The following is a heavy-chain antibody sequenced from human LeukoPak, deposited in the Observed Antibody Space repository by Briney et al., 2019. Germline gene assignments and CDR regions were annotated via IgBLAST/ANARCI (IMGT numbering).Heavy chain of an antibody. CDR3: ARWDIVVVPAAHYGMDV. Sequence: GGSLRLSCAASGFTFSSYSMNWVRQASGKGLEWVSSISSSSYIYYADSVKGRFTISRDNAKNSLYLQMNSLRAEDTAVYYCARWDIVVVPAAHYGMDVWGQGTTVTVSS. D-gene: IGHD2-2*01. CDR1: GFTFSSYS. CDR2: ISSSSYI. V-gene: IGHV3-21*01. J-gene: IGHJ6*02.